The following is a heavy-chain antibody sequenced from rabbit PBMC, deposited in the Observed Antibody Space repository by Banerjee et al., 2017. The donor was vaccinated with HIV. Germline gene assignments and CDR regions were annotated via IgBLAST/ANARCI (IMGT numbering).Heavy chain of an antibody. D-gene: IGHD7-1*01. V-gene: IGHV1S47*01. CDR2: IDNGDGST. CDR3: ARTAGYGSGGYAYFNL. Sequence: QEQLVESGGGLVQPEGSLTLTCKASGFDFSSNSMCWVRQAPGKGPEWIACIDNGDGSTYYASWVNGRFSISRSTSLNTVTLQMTSLTAADTATYFCARTAGYGSGGYAYFNLWGPGTLVTVS. CDR1: GFDFSSNS. J-gene: IGHJ4*01.